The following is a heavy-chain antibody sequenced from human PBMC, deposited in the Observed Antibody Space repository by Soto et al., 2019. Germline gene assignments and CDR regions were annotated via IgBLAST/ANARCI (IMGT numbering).Heavy chain of an antibody. Sequence: SETLYLTCNIPGCPIPSNYWGWIRQPPGKGLEWIGDISHSGSTNNNPSLKSRVTISVDTSKNQVSLKLRSVTAADTAVYYCARQWELGAFMDVWARGTRVT. D-gene: IGHD1-26*01. CDR3: ARQWELGAFMDV. J-gene: IGHJ6*02. CDR2: ISHSGST. CDR1: GCPIPSNY. V-gene: IGHV4-34*01.